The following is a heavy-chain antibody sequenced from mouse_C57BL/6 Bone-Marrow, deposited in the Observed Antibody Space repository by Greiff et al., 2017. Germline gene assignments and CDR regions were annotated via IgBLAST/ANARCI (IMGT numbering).Heavy chain of an antibody. D-gene: IGHD1-1*01. V-gene: IGHV1-59*01. CDR1: GYTFTSYW. J-gene: IGHJ2*01. CDR2: IDTSDSYT. CDR3: ARSGDSYDDDN. Sequence: QVQLQQPGAELVRPGPSVKLSCTASGYTFTSYWMHWVKQRPGQGLEWIGVIDTSDSYTNYNQKFKGKATLPVDTSSRTAYMQLSSLTSEDSAVYYCARSGDSYDDDNWCQGTTLSGSA.